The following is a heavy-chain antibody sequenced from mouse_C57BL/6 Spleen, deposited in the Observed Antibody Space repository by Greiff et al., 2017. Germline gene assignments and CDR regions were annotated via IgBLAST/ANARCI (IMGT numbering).Heavy chain of an antibody. CDR1: GYSFTDYN. CDR3: ARRGTPTYYFDY. J-gene: IGHJ2*01. CDR2: INPNYGTT. V-gene: IGHV1-39*01. D-gene: IGHD5-5*01. Sequence: EVQLQPSGPELVKPGASVKISCKASGYSFTDYNMNLVKQSNGKSLSWIGVINPNYGTTSYNQKFKGKATLTVDQSSSTAYMQLNSLTSEDSAVYYCARRGTPTYYFDYWGQGTTLTVSS.